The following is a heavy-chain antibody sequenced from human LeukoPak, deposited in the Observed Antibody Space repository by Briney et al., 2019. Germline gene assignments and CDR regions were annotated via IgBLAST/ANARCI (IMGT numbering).Heavy chain of an antibody. CDR1: TFTSSSYS. V-gene: IGHV3-48*01. CDR2: ISSRSSPI. J-gene: IGHJ4*02. D-gene: IGHD3-22*01. Sequence: GQSLRPAGVASTFTSSSYSMKWVRPAQGKGRGWVAYISSRSSPIYYADSVKGRFTISRDNSKNTLYLQTNSQRAEGPAVYYCAKGSEYSYDSSGFDYWGQGTLVTVSS. CDR3: AKGSEYSYDSSGFDY.